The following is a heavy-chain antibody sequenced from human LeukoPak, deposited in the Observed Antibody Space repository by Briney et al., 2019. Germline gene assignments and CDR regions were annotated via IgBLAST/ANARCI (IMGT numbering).Heavy chain of an antibody. CDR2: ISSSRTTM. CDR1: GFTFSAYS. D-gene: IGHD4-11*01. J-gene: IGHJ4*02. V-gene: IGHV3-48*04. Sequence: PGGSLRLSCAASGFTFSAYSMSWVRQAPGKGLEWISYISSSRTTMFYADSAKGRFTISGDNAKSSVYLQMNSLRAEDSAVYFCARDSYSKNDYWGQGTLVTVSS. CDR3: ARDSYSKNDY.